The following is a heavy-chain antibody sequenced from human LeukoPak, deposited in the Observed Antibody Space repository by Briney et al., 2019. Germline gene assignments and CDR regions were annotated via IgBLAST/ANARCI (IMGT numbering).Heavy chain of an antibody. V-gene: IGHV3-48*03. J-gene: IGHJ6*04. CDR2: ISHTFSTV. CDR1: GFTFSNYE. Sequence: PGGSLRLSCAASGFTFSNYEMNWVRQAPGKGLEWVAYISHTFSTVYYADSVKGRFTISRDNTRNSLYLQMNSLRAEDTAVYYCAELGITMIGGVWGKGTTVTISS. CDR3: AELGITMIGGV. D-gene: IGHD3-10*02.